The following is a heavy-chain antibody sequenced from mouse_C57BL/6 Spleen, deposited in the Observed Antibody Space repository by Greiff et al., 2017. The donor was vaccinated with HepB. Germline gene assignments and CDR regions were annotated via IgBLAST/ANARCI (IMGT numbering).Heavy chain of an antibody. Sequence: QVQLQQPGAELVRPGSSVKLSCKASGYTFTSYWMHWVKQRPIQGLEWIGNIDPSDSETHYNQKFKDKATLTVDKSSSTAYMQLSSLTSEDSAVYYCARGENYGSSYLAYWGQGTLVTVSA. CDR1: GYTFTSYW. D-gene: IGHD1-1*01. CDR3: ARGENYGSSYLAY. V-gene: IGHV1-52*01. J-gene: IGHJ3*01. CDR2: IDPSDSET.